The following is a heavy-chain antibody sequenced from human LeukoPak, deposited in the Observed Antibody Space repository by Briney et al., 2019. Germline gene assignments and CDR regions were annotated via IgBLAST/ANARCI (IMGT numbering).Heavy chain of an antibody. V-gene: IGHV4-30-2*01. D-gene: IGHD6-6*01. CDR1: GGSISSGGYY. Sequence: ASETLSLTCTVSGGSISSGGYYWSWIRQPPGKGLEWIGYIYHSGSTYYNPSLKSRVTISVDRSKNQFSLKLSSVTAADTAVYYCARDRGSSSSEYFDYWGQGTLVTVSS. J-gene: IGHJ4*02. CDR2: IYHSGST. CDR3: ARDRGSSSSEYFDY.